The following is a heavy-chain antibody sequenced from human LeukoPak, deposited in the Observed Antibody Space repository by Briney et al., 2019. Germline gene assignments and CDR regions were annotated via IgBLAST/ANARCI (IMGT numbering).Heavy chain of an antibody. V-gene: IGHV4-34*01. CDR3: ARGSRRNSSGWYY. J-gene: IGHJ4*02. D-gene: IGHD6-19*01. Sequence: SETLSLTCAVYGGSFSGYYWSWIRQPPGKGLEWIGEINHSGSTNYNPSLKSRVTISVDTSKNQFSLKLSSVTAADTAVYYCARGSRRNSSGWYYWGQGTLVTVSS. CDR2: INHSGST. CDR1: GGSFSGYY.